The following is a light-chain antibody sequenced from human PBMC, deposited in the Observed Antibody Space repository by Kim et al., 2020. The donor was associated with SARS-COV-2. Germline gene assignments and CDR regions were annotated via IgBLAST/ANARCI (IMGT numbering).Light chain of an antibody. CDR3: MIWHSSAWV. CDR1: SGINVGTYR. J-gene: IGLJ3*02. Sequence: QPVLTQPSSLSASPGASASLTCTLRSGINVGTYRIYWYQQKPGSPPQYLLRYKSDSDKQQGSGVPSRFSGSKDASANAGILLISGLQSEDEADYYCMIWHSSAWVFGGGTKLIVL. V-gene: IGLV5-45*02. CDR2: YKSDSDK.